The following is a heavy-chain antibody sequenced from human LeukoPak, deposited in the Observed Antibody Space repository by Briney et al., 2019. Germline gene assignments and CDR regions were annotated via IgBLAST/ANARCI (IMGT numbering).Heavy chain of an antibody. V-gene: IGHV1-24*01. CDR1: GYTLTELS. CDR3: ATVEYSSSSGWGFDY. Sequence: ASVKVSCKVSGYTLTELSMHWVRQAPGKGLEWMGGFDPEDGETIYAQKFQGRVTMTEDTSTDTAYMELSSLRSEDTAVYYCATVEYSSSSGWGFDYWGQEPWSPSPQ. D-gene: IGHD6-6*01. J-gene: IGHJ4*01. CDR2: FDPEDGET.